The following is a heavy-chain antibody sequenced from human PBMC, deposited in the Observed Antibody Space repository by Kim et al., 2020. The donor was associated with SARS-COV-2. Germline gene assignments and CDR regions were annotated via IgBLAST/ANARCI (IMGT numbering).Heavy chain of an antibody. CDR1: GGSISSGDYY. Sequence: SETLSLTCTVSGGSISSGDYYWSWIRQPPGKGLEWIGYIYYSGSTYYNPSLKSRVTISVDTSKNQFSLKLSSVTAADTAVYYCARDRWGTATFDPWGQGTLVTVSS. V-gene: IGHV4-30-4*01. D-gene: IGHD1-1*01. CDR2: IYYSGST. J-gene: IGHJ5*02. CDR3: ARDRWGTATFDP.